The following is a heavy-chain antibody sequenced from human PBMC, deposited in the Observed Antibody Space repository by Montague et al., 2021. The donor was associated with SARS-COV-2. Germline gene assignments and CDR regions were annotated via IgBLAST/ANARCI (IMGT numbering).Heavy chain of an antibody. D-gene: IGHD5-18*01. J-gene: IGHJ2*01. CDR3: ARGGYRHAFQPEYWYLDL. CDR1: GFAFGNFW. Sequence: SLRLSCAASGFAFGNFWMHWVRQAPGKGLEWVSRISSDGSTTSHADPVKGRFTISRANAKNTLYLQMNSLRAEDTAVYYCARGGYRHAFQPEYWYLDLWGRGTLVTVSS. V-gene: IGHV3-74*01. CDR2: ISSDGSTT.